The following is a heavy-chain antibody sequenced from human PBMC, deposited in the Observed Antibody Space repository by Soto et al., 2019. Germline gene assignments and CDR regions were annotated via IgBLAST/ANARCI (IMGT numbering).Heavy chain of an antibody. CDR2: IIPIFGTA. CDR1: GGTFSSYS. Sequence: QVQLVQSGAEVKKPGSSVKVSCKASGGTFSSYSINWVRQAPGQGLEWLGEIIPIFGTANYAQKFQGRVTTTADETRSTAHMELSSLKTEDTAVYYCGRYGGKCAGGIEYWGQGTLVTVSS. D-gene: IGHD1-26*01. J-gene: IGHJ4*02. V-gene: IGHV1-69*01. CDR3: GRYGGKCAGGIEY.